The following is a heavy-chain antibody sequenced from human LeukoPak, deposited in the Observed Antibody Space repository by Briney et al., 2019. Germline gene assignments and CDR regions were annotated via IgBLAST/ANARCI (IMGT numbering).Heavy chain of an antibody. CDR3: ARGGYSYGRVGYYYYYYMDV. D-gene: IGHD5-18*01. V-gene: IGHV4-4*07. Sequence: SETLSLTCTVSGGSISSYYWSWIRQPAGKGLEWIGRIYTSGSTNYNPSLKSRVTMSVDTSKNQFSLKLSSVTVADTAVYYCARGGYSYGRVGYYYYYYMDVWGKGTTVTVSS. CDR2: IYTSGST. CDR1: GGSISSYY. J-gene: IGHJ6*03.